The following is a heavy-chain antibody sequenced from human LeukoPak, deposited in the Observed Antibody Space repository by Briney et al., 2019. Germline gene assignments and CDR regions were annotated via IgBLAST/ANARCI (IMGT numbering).Heavy chain of an antibody. J-gene: IGHJ6*02. Sequence: ASVKVSCKASGYTFSSYDISWVRQAPGQGLEWMGWISAYNGNTNYAQKLQGRVTMTTDTSTSTAYLELRSLRSEDTAVYYCARSIAGPPMDVWGQGTTVTVSS. V-gene: IGHV1-18*01. CDR3: ARSIAGPPMDV. D-gene: IGHD6-6*01. CDR2: ISAYNGNT. CDR1: GYTFSSYD.